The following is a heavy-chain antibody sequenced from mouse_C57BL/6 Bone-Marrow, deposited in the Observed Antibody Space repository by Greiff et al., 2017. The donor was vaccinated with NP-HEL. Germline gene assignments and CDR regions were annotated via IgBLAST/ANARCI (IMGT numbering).Heavy chain of an antibody. CDR2: ISDGGSYT. CDR3: ARGFYYYGSSPYAMDY. Sequence: EVQGVESGGGLVKPGGSLKLSCAASGFTFSSYAMSWVRQTPEKRLEWVATISDGGSYTYYPDNVKGRFTISRDNAKNNLYLQMSHLKSEDTAMYYCARGFYYYGSSPYAMDYWGQGTSVTVSS. CDR1: GFTFSSYA. D-gene: IGHD1-1*01. V-gene: IGHV5-4*01. J-gene: IGHJ4*01.